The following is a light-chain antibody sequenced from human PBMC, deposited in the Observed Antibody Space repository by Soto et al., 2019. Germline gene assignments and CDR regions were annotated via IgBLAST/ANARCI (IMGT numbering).Light chain of an antibody. Sequence: QSALTQPASVSGSPGQSITISCTGTSSDVGSYNLVSWYQQQPGKAPKLMIYEDSKRPSGVSNRFFGSKSGNTASLTISGLQAEDEADYFCCSYARGSTVVFGGGTKLTVL. CDR3: CSYARGSTVV. CDR2: EDS. J-gene: IGLJ3*02. CDR1: SSDVGSYNL. V-gene: IGLV2-23*01.